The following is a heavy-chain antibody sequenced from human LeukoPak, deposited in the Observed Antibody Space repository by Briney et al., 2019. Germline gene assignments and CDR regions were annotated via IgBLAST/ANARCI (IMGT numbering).Heavy chain of an antibody. CDR2: ISSSSSYI. CDR1: GFTFSSYS. Sequence: GGSLRLPCAASGFTFSSYSMNWVRQAPGKGLEWVSSISSSSSYIYHADSVKGRFTISRDNAKNSLYLQMNSLRAEDTAVYYCARGSVAGLDYWGQGTLVTVSS. D-gene: IGHD6-19*01. V-gene: IGHV3-21*01. J-gene: IGHJ4*02. CDR3: ARGSVAGLDY.